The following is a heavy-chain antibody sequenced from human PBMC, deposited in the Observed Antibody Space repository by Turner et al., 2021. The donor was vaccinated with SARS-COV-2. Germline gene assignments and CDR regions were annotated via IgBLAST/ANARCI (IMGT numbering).Heavy chain of an antibody. CDR1: VGSISSSSYF. V-gene: IGHV4-39*01. Sequence: QVPLQESGPGLVNPSETLSLPCTVSVGSISSSSYFWGWIRQPPTKELEWIGSIEYSGTTDNNPALKSRVSLSIDPSKNKFSQNLTSVTAADTAVFYCARQAEGQGLDYWGRGILVTVSS. CDR2: IEYSGTT. J-gene: IGHJ4*02. CDR3: ARQAEGQGLDY.